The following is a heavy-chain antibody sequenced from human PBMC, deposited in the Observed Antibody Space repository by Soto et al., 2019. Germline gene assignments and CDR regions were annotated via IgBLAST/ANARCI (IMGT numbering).Heavy chain of an antibody. CDR1: GGSISSSSYS. J-gene: IGHJ5*02. CDR2: IYYSGST. CDR3: ARQMTPVTPDWFDP. D-gene: IGHD4-4*01. V-gene: IGHV4-39*01. Sequence: PSETLALTCTVCGGSISSSSYSWGWIRQPPGKGLEWIGSIYYSGSTYYNPSLKSRVTISVDTSKNQFSLKLSSVTAADTAVYYCARQMTPVTPDWFDPWGQGTRVTGS.